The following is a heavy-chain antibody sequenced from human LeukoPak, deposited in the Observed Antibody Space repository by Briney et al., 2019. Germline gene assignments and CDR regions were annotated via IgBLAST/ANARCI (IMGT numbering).Heavy chain of an antibody. CDR3: AKGTVTAILN. CDR2: ISYDGSNK. J-gene: IGHJ4*02. V-gene: IGHV3-30-3*01. CDR1: GFTFSSYA. D-gene: IGHD2-21*02. Sequence: GRSLRLSCAASGFTFSSYAMHWVRQAPGKGLEWVAVISYDGSNKYYADSVKGRFTISRDNSKNTLYLQMNSLRAEDTAVYYCAKGTVTAILNWGQGTLVTVSS.